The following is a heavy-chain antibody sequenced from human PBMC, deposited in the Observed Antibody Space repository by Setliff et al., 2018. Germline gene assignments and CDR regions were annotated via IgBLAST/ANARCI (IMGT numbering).Heavy chain of an antibody. CDR1: GFNFITYG. J-gene: IGHJ6*03. Sequence: GASVKVSCKASGFNFITYGFSWVRQAPGQGLEWMGWISPYSGETNNAQKFQDRLSVTADTSSKTIYMELRSLTSDDTAVYFCARDGDILTTYYIYYYYMDVWGKGTTVTVSS. CDR3: ARDGDILTTYYIYYYYMDV. D-gene: IGHD3-9*01. V-gene: IGHV1-18*01. CDR2: ISPYSGET.